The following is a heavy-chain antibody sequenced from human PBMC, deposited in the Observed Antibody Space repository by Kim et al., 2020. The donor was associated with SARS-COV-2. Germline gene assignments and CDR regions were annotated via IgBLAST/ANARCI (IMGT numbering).Heavy chain of an antibody. CDR1: GGSISSGGYY. V-gene: IGHV4-31*03. Sequence: SETLPLTCTVSGGSISSGGYYWSWIRQHPGKGLEWIGYIYYSGSTYYNPSLKSRVTISVDTSKNQFSLKLSSVTAADTAVYYCARSGPYDSSGYYGYWGQGTLVTVSS. J-gene: IGHJ4*02. CDR2: IYYSGST. D-gene: IGHD3-22*01. CDR3: ARSGPYDSSGYYGY.